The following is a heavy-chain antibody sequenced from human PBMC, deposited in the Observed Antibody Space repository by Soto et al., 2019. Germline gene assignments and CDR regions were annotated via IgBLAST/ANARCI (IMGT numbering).Heavy chain of an antibody. J-gene: IGHJ5*02. CDR3: AKGYGSGSPTPT. CDR2: ISWNSSSI. CDR1: GFTFDDYA. Sequence: EVQLVESGGGLVQPGRSLRLSCAASGFTFDDYAMHWVRQAPGKGLEWVSGISWNSSSIGYADSVKGRFTISRDNAKNSLYLQMNSLRAEDTALYYCAKGYGSGSPTPTWGQGTLVTVSS. D-gene: IGHD3-10*01. V-gene: IGHV3-9*01.